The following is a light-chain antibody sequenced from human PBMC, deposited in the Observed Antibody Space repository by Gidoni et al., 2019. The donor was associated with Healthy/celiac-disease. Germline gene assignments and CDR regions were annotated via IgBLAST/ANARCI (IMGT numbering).Light chain of an antibody. CDR3: QKYNSYSPWT. Sequence: QFASGGDRATITCPGSPSLSIWLGLYQQKPGKGPKLLLYDSSSLESGGPARSSGSGSGTELTLTISSLQPDDFATYYCQKYNSYSPWTFGQGTKVEIK. V-gene: IGKV1-5*01. CDR2: DSS. J-gene: IGKJ1*01. CDR1: PSLSIW.